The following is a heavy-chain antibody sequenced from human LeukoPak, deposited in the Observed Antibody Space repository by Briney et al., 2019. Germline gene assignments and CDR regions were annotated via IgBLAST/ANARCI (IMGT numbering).Heavy chain of an antibody. J-gene: IGHJ4*02. CDR2: IYYSGST. V-gene: IGHV4-59*08. CDR3: ARCQWLGATCSHDY. D-gene: IGHD6-19*01. Sequence: SETLSLTCTVSGGSISSHYWSWIRQSPGKGLEWIGYIYYSGSTNYSPSLKSRVTISVDTSKNQFSLKLSSVTAADTAVYYCARCQWLGATCSHDYWGQGTLVTVSS. CDR1: GGSISSHY.